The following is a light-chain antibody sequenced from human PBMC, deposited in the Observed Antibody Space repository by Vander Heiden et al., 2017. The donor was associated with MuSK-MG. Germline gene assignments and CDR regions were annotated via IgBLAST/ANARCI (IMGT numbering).Light chain of an antibody. CDR1: NIGYKN. Sequence: SYELTQPLSVSVALGQTARMTCEGNNIGYKNVHWYQQKPGQAPVLVIYRDTYRPSGIPERFSGSNSGNTATLTISRAQAGDEADYYCQVWDSDAGVVFGGGTKLTVL. J-gene: IGLJ2*01. V-gene: IGLV3-9*01. CDR3: QVWDSDAGVV. CDR2: RDT.